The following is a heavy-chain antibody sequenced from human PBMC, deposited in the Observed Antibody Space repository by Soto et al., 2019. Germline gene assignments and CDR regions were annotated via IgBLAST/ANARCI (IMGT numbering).Heavy chain of an antibody. CDR1: GGSISSGGYY. J-gene: IGHJ5*02. V-gene: IGHV4-31*03. CDR2: IYYSGTT. D-gene: IGHD6-13*01. CDR3: ARGFHSSGWYVWFDP. Sequence: PSETLSLTCTVSGGSISSGGYYWSWIRQHPGKGLEWIGYIYYSGTTYYNPSLKSRVVISVDTSKNQFSLNLSSVTAADTAVFYCARGFHSSGWYVWFDPWGQGTLVTVSS.